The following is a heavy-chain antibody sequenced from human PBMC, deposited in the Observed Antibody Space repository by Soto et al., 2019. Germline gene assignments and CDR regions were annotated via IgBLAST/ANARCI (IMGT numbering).Heavy chain of an antibody. CDR1: GLTFRSYG. D-gene: IGHD3-10*01. V-gene: IGHV3-30*18. CDR3: AKLGFTIDDMDV. Sequence: VGSLRLSCAVSGLTFRSYGMHWVRQAPVEGLEWVAVISYDGSSKYYGDSVKGRFTISRDDSQSTVYLQMNSLRAEDTAVYYCAKLGFTIDDMDVWGQGTTVTVSS. J-gene: IGHJ6*02. CDR2: ISYDGSSK.